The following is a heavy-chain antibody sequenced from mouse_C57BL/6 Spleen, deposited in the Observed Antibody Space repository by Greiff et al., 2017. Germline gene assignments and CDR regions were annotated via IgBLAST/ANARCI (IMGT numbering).Heavy chain of an antibody. CDR3: ARSGSPNPWFAY. D-gene: IGHD1-1*01. Sequence: EVQLQESGAELVKPGASVKLSCTASGFNIKDYYMHWVKQRTEQGLEWIGRIDPEDGETKYATKFQGKATITADTSSNTAYLQLSSLTSEDTAVYYCARSGSPNPWFAYWGQGTLVTVSA. CDR2: IDPEDGET. CDR1: GFNIKDYY. J-gene: IGHJ3*01. V-gene: IGHV14-2*01.